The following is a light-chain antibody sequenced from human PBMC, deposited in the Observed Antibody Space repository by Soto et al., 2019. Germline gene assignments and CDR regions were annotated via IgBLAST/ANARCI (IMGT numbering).Light chain of an antibody. CDR1: SSNIGTNY. Sequence: QSVLTQPPSASGTPGQRVSISCSGSSSNIGTNYLYWYQKLPGAAPKLLIYSNNERPSGVPDRFSGSKSGTSASLAISGLRSEDEADYYCATWDDSLSGVVFGGGTQLTVL. J-gene: IGLJ2*01. CDR3: ATWDDSLSGVV. CDR2: SNN. V-gene: IGLV1-47*02.